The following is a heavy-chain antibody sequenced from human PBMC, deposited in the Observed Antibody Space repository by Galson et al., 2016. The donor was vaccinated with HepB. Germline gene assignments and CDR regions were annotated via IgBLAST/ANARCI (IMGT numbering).Heavy chain of an antibody. D-gene: IGHD5-18*01. V-gene: IGHV4-39*01. CDR1: GGSISSSSSY. CDR3: ARHISRVDTAMVL. CDR2: MYYSGST. J-gene: IGHJ4*02. Sequence: SETLSLTCTVSGGSISSSSSYWGWIRQPPGKGLEWIGNMYYSGSTYYKSSLKSRVAMSVDMSKSQFSLKLTSVTAADTAVYYCARHISRVDTAMVLWGQGTLVIVSS.